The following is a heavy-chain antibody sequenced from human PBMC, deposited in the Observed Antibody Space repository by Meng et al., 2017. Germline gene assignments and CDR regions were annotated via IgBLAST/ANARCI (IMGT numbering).Heavy chain of an antibody. CDR3: ARDGQYYDILTGYRHFDY. J-gene: IGHJ4*02. CDR2: INTNTGNP. V-gene: IGHV7-4-1*02. Sequence: ASVKVFCKASGYTFTSYAMNWVRQAPGQGLEWMGWINTNTGNPTYAQGFTGRFVFSLDTSVSTAYLQISSLKAEDTAVYYCARDGQYYDILTGYRHFDYWGQGTLVTVSS. CDR1: GYTFTSYA. D-gene: IGHD3-9*01.